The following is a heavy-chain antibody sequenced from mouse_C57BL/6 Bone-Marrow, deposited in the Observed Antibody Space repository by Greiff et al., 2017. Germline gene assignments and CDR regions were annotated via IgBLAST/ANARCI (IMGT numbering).Heavy chain of an antibody. Sequence: EVQRVESGGGLVQPGGSLSLSCAASGFTFTGYYMSWVRQPPGKALEWLGFIRNKANGYTTEYSASVKGRFTISRDNSQSILYLQMNALRAEDSATYYCARSYIGFAYWGQGTLVTVSA. D-gene: IGHD1-3*01. J-gene: IGHJ3*01. CDR1: GFTFTGYY. CDR2: IRNKANGYTT. CDR3: ARSYIGFAY. V-gene: IGHV7-3*01.